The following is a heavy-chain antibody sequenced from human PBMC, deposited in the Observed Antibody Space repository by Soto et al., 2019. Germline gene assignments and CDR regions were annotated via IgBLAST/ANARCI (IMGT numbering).Heavy chain of an antibody. CDR1: GFTFSSYG. V-gene: IGHV3-30*18. J-gene: IGHJ2*01. CDR2: ISSDGSNK. CDR3: AKGLAYCGGDCYSHFDL. Sequence: QVQLVESGGGVVQPGRSLRLSCAASGFTFSSYGMHWVRQQPGKGLEWVAAISSDGSNKYYADSVKGRFTISRDNAKSTLHLQMTSRSAEYKAVYYCAKGLAYCGGDCYSHFDLWGRGTLVTFS. D-gene: IGHD2-21*02.